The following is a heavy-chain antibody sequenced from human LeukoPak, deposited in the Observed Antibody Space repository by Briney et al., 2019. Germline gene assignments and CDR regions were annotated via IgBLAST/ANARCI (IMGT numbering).Heavy chain of an antibody. Sequence: SQTLSLTCAISGDSVSSNTVTWNWIRQSPSRGLEWLGRTYYRSKWSNDYSVSVESRIIINPDTSKNQFFLQLSSVTPEDTAVYYCVRVVGGTFQHWGQGTLVTVSS. D-gene: IGHD2-15*01. J-gene: IGHJ1*01. CDR2: TYYRSKWSN. CDR3: VRVVGGTFQH. CDR1: GDSVSSNTVT. V-gene: IGHV6-1*01.